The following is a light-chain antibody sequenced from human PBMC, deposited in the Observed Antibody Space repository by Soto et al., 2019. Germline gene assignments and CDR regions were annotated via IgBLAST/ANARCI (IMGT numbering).Light chain of an antibody. V-gene: IGLV2-14*03. CDR1: SGNIGGQNS. CDR3: ASNTPTWV. Sequence: QSALTQPASVSGSPGQTISISCIGTSGNIGGQNSVSWYQQYPGKAPKLIIYEVTKRPSGISNRFSGSTSANTASLTISGLQADDEASYYCASNTPTWVFGGGTKLTVL. J-gene: IGLJ3*02. CDR2: EVT.